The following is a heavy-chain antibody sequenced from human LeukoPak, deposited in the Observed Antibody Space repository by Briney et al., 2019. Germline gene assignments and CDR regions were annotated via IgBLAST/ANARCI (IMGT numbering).Heavy chain of an antibody. J-gene: IGHJ4*02. CDR2: LSSSGGST. CDR1: GFTFSNYG. CDR3: AKGGRATVTLVDY. Sequence: GGTLRLSCAASGFTFSNYGMNWVRQAPGKGLEWVSALSSSGGSTYYADSVKGRFTISRDNSMNTLYLQMNSPRAEDTAVYYCAKGGRATVTLVDYWGQGTLVTVSS. V-gene: IGHV3-23*01. D-gene: IGHD4-17*01.